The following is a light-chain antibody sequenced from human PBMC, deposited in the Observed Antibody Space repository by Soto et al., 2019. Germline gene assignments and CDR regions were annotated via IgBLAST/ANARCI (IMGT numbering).Light chain of an antibody. CDR3: HHYDSLPPT. V-gene: IGKV1-33*01. CDR2: AAS. Sequence: DIQMTQSPSSLSAFVGDRVTITCQASQDIVNSLNWYQQKPGKAPKLLIYAASSLETGVPSKFSGSGSGTDFTFTISSLQPEDVAKYYCHHYDSLPPTFDHGTKVDIK. J-gene: IGKJ3*01. CDR1: QDIVNS.